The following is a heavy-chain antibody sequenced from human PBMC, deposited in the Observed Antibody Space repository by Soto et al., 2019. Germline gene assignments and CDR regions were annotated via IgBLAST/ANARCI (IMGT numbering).Heavy chain of an antibody. V-gene: IGHV1-18*01. CDR3: ATTIGYSYYYYGMDV. J-gene: IGHJ6*02. Sequence: QVQLVQSGAEVTKPGASVKVSCKAYGYTLTSYGSSWVRQAPGQGLEWMGWISAYNGDTNYAQSLQGRVTMTTDTSTTTAYMELRSLRSDDTAVYYCATTIGYSYYYYGMDVWGQGTTVTVSS. CDR2: ISAYNGDT. CDR1: GYTLTSYG. D-gene: IGHD5-12*01.